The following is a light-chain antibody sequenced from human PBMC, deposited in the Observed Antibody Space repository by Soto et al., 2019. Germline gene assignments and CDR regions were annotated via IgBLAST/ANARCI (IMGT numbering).Light chain of an antibody. J-gene: IGKJ4*01. V-gene: IGKV1-5*01. CDR2: DAS. CDR1: QSISSW. Sequence: DIQMTQSPSTLSASVGDRVTITCRASQSISSWLAWYQQKPGKAPNLLIYDASNLESGVPSRFSGSGSGTEFTLTISSLQPDDFAVYYCQQRSNWPLTFGGGTKVDIK. CDR3: QQRSNWPLT.